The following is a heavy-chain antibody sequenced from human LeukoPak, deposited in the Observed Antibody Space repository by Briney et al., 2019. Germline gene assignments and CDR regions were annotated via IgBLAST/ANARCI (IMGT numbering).Heavy chain of an antibody. Sequence: ASVKVSCKASGYTFTSYGISWVRQAPGQGLEWMGWISGYNGNTNYAQKLQGRVTMTTDTSTSTAYMELRSLRSEDTAVYYCARDRIVGAEDDAFGIWGQGTMVTVSS. CDR2: ISGYNGNT. V-gene: IGHV1-18*01. CDR1: GYTFTSYG. D-gene: IGHD1-26*01. J-gene: IGHJ3*02. CDR3: ARDRIVGAEDDAFGI.